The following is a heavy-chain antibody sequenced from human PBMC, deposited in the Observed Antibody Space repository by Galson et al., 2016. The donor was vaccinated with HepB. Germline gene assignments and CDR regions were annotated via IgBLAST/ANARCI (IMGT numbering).Heavy chain of an antibody. V-gene: IGHV4-31*03. Sequence: TLSLTCTVSGGSIRSGGYYWSWIRQYPGKGLEWIGCIYYSGSTYYNPSLRSRVTISADTSKNQFSLKLSSVTAADTAVYYCASWGYSSSRYSDYWGQGTLVTVSS. D-gene: IGHD6-13*01. J-gene: IGHJ4*02. CDR2: IYYSGST. CDR1: GGSIRSGGYY. CDR3: ASWGYSSSRYSDY.